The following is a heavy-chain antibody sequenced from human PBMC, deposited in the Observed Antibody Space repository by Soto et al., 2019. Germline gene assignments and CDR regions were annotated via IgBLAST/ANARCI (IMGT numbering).Heavy chain of an antibody. J-gene: IGHJ1*01. Sequence: QVQLVESGGGVVQPGRSLRLSCAASGFTFSSYAMHWVRQAPGKGLEWVAVISYDGSNKYYADSVKGRFTISRDNSKNTLYLQMNSLRAEDTAVYYCAREEDGSLGGYFQHWGQGTLVTVSS. D-gene: IGHD3-10*01. V-gene: IGHV3-30-3*01. CDR3: AREEDGSLGGYFQH. CDR2: ISYDGSNK. CDR1: GFTFSSYA.